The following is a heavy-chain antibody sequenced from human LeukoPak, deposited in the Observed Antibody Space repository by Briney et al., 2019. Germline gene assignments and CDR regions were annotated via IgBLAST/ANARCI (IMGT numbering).Heavy chain of an antibody. CDR3: AREVPRYAAVADH. D-gene: IGHD6-19*01. CDR1: GFTVSSNY. CDR2: IYSGGST. Sequence: GGSLRLSCAASGFTVSSNYMSWVRQAPGKGLEWVSVIYSGGSTYYADSVKGRFTISRDNSKNTLYLQMNSLRAEDTAVYYCAREVPRYAAVADHWGQGTLVTVSS. J-gene: IGHJ4*02. V-gene: IGHV3-53*01.